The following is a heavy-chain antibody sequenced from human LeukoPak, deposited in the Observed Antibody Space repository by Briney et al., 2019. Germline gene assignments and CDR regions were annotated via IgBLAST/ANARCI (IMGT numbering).Heavy chain of an antibody. D-gene: IGHD5-18*01. CDR1: GFTFSSYA. CDR3: ARDRGTAMALDY. J-gene: IGHJ4*02. CDR2: ISAGGGST. Sequence: PGGSLRLSCAASGFTFSSYAMSWVRQAPGKGLEWVSGISAGGGSTYYADAVKGRFTVSRDNSKNTLYLQMDGLRAEDTAVYYCARDRGTAMALDYWGQGTLVTVSS. V-gene: IGHV3-23*01.